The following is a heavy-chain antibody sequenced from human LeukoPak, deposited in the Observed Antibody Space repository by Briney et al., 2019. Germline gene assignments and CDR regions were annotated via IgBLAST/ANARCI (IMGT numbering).Heavy chain of an antibody. CDR2: ISYSGST. J-gene: IGHJ3*02. CDR1: GRSLSTYY. Sequence: SECRSLTCIVSGRSLSTYYWGWIRQPPRKGLEWIGYISYSGSTNYNPSLRSRVPISLATSKNHFPLKLNSVTAADPPVYLCARVRFPVGFYDGSVNDAFDIWGQGTLVTVSS. V-gene: IGHV4-59*01. CDR3: ARVRFPVGFYDGSVNDAFDI. D-gene: IGHD3-22*01.